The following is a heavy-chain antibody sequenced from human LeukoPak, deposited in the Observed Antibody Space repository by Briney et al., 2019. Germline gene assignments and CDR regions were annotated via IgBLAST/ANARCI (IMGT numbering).Heavy chain of an antibody. CDR2: ISSDSNYI. Sequence: GGSLRLSCAASGFIFSDYSMNWVRQAPGKGLEWVSAISSDSNYIYYADSVKGRFTISRDNAKNSLYLQMNSLRAEDTAVYYCARDRARVSDYWGQGTLVTVSS. CDR3: ARDRARVSDY. V-gene: IGHV3-21*01. CDR1: GFIFSDYS. D-gene: IGHD3-22*01. J-gene: IGHJ4*02.